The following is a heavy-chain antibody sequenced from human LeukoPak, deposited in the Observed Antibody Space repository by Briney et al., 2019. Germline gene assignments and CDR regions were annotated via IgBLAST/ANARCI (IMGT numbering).Heavy chain of an antibody. CDR1: GFTFSSYA. Sequence: GGSLRLSCAASGFTFSSYAMHWVRQAPGKGLEWVAVISYDGSNKYYADSVKGRFTISRDNSKNTLYLQMNSLRAEDTAVYYCARDKYNWNDVRGVFFDYWGRGTLVTVSS. CDR2: ISYDGSNK. J-gene: IGHJ4*02. V-gene: IGHV3-30*04. D-gene: IGHD1-20*01. CDR3: ARDKYNWNDVRGVFFDY.